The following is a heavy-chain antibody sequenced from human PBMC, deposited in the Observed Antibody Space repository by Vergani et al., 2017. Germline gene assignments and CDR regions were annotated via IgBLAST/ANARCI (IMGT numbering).Heavy chain of an antibody. CDR2: INHSGST. V-gene: IGHV4-34*01. D-gene: IGHD6-13*01. Sequence: QVQLQQLGAGLLKPSETLSLTCAVYGGSFSGHYCSWIRQPPGKGLEWIGEINHSGSTNYNPSLKSRVTISVDTSKNQFSLKLSSVTAADTAVYYCARAGSWYLGQWLAYYYYGMDVWGQGTTVTVSS. CDR1: GGSFSGHY. J-gene: IGHJ6*02. CDR3: ARAGSWYLGQWLAYYYYGMDV.